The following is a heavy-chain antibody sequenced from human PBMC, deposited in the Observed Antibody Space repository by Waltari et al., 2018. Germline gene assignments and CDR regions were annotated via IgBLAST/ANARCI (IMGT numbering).Heavy chain of an antibody. Sequence: QVQLQESGPGLVKPSETLSLTCTVSGGSISSYYWSWIRQPPGKGLEWIGYIYTSGSTNYNPSLKRRVTISVDTSKNQFSLKLGSVTAADTAVYYCARWGYDSYGPFFDYWGQGTLVTVSS. V-gene: IGHV4-4*09. D-gene: IGHD5-18*01. CDR2: IYTSGST. J-gene: IGHJ4*02. CDR1: GGSISSYY. CDR3: ARWGYDSYGPFFDY.